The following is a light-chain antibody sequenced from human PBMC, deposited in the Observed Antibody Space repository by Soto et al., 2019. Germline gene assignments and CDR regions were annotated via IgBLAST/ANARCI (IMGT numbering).Light chain of an antibody. CDR3: KKYNTAQYN. CDR1: QGFTNY. Sequence: DFQMTQSPSSLSASVVYTFPITFLSSQGFTNYLAWYQQKPGKAHKIMIYAAYTLQSGVQPRFSGSGSGTHFTLTIRSMQPEDAATYYCKKYNTAQYNFGKGKRLEIK. CDR2: AAY. V-gene: IGKV1-27*01. J-gene: IGKJ5*01.